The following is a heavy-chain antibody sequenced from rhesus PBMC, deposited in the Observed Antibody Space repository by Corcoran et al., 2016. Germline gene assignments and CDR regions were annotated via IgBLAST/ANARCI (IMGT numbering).Heavy chain of an antibody. CDR2: IYGSGGGT. Sequence: QVQLQESGPGLVKPSETLSLTCAVSGGSISDDYYWSWIRQPPRKGLEWIGYIYGSGGGTNYNPSYKNRVTISIDTSKNQFSLKLSSVTAADTAVYYCASFFLVDYWGQGVLVTVSS. J-gene: IGHJ4*01. D-gene: IGHD3-3*01. CDR1: GGSISDDYY. CDR3: ASFFLVDY. V-gene: IGHV4-106*01.